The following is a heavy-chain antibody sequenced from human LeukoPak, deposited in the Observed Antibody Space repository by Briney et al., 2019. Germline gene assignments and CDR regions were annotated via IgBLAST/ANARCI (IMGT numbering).Heavy chain of an antibody. J-gene: IGHJ4*02. CDR1: GFTFSSYW. CDR2: IKQDGSEK. Sequence: GGSLRLSCAASGFTFSSYWMSWVRQAPGKGLEWVANIKQDGSEKYYVDSVKGRFTISRDNAKNSLYLQMNSLRAEDTAVYYCASPLFTFGGVIVPVGYWGQGTLVTVSS. V-gene: IGHV3-7*01. CDR3: ASPLFTFGGVIVPVGY. D-gene: IGHD3-16*02.